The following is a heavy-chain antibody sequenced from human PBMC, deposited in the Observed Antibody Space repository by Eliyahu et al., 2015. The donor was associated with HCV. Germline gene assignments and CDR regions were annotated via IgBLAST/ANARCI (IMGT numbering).Heavy chain of an antibody. Sequence: EVQLVESGGGLIQPGGSLRLSCAAXGFXVSSNYXSWVRQAPGKGLEWVSVIYIGGSTYYADSVKGRFTISRDNSKNTLYLQMNSLRAEDTAVYYCASAMIAARPDIDYWGQGTLVTVSS. V-gene: IGHV3-53*01. D-gene: IGHD6-6*01. CDR2: IYIGGST. J-gene: IGHJ4*02. CDR3: ASAMIAARPDIDY. CDR1: GFXVSSNY.